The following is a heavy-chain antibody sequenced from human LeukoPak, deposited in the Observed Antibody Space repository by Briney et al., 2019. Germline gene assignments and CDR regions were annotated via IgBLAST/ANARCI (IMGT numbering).Heavy chain of an antibody. Sequence: SETLSLTCAVYGGSFSGYYWSWIRQPPGKGLEWIGEINHSGSTNYNPSLKSRVTISVDTSKNQFSLKLSSVTAADTAVYYCARRDGALFDYWGQGTLVTVSS. J-gene: IGHJ4*02. CDR1: GGSFSGYY. CDR2: INHSGST. D-gene: IGHD4-17*01. CDR3: ARRDGALFDY. V-gene: IGHV4-34*01.